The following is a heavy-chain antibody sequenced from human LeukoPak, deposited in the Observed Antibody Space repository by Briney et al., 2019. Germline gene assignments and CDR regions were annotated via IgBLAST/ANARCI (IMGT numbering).Heavy chain of an antibody. Sequence: PSETLSLTCTVSGGSISSGGYYWSWIRQHPGKGLEWIGYIYYSGSTYYNPSLKSRVTISVDTSKNQFSLKLSSVTAADTAVYYCAREPQWLVRLGYYFDYWGQGTLVTVSS. J-gene: IGHJ4*02. CDR3: AREPQWLVRLGYYFDY. CDR2: IYYSGST. V-gene: IGHV4-31*03. CDR1: GGSISSGGYY. D-gene: IGHD6-19*01.